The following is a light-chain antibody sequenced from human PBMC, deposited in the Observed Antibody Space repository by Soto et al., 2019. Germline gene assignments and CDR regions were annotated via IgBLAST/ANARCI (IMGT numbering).Light chain of an antibody. CDR3: QQYVSSPWA. V-gene: IGKV3-20*01. CDR2: GAS. J-gene: IGKJ1*01. Sequence: EIVLTQSPGTLSLSPGERAALSCSASQSISSSFLAWYQQKPGQAPRLLIYGASRRATGIPDRFTGSGSGTDFTLTISRLEPEDFAVYYCQQYVSSPWAFGQGTKVDIK. CDR1: QSISSSF.